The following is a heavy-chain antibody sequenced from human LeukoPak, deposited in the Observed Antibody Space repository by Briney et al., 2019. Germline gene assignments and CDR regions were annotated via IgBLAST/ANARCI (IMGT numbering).Heavy chain of an antibody. D-gene: IGHD1-26*01. CDR1: GYTLIGYY. J-gene: IGHJ4*02. CDR2: INPNSGGT. V-gene: IGHV1-2*06. CDR3: AKGDTTWELPHDY. Sequence: ASVKVSCKASGYTLIGYYIHWVRQAPGQGLEWMGRINPNSGGTNHAQKFQGRVTMTRDTSTSTAYMELRSLRSDDTAVYYCAKGDTTWELPHDYWGQGTLVTVSS.